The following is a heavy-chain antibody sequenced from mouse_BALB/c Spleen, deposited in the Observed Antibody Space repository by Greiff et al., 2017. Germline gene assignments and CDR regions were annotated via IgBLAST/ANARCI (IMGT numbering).Heavy chain of an antibody. J-gene: IGHJ3*01. Sequence: QVQLQQPGAELVKPGTSVKLSCKASGYNFTSYWINWVKLRPGQGLEWIGDIYPGSGSTNYNEKVKSKATLTVDTSSSTAYMQLSSLASEDSALYYCARSSGNYGAWFAYWGQGTLVTVSA. CDR1: GYNFTSYW. V-gene: IGHV1-55*01. CDR3: ARSSGNYGAWFAY. CDR2: IYPGSGST. D-gene: IGHD2-1*01.